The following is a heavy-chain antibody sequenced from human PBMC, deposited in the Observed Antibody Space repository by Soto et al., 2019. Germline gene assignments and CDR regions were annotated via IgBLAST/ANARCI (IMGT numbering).Heavy chain of an antibody. V-gene: IGHV4-39*01. Sequence: QLQLQESGPGLVKPSETLSLTCTVTGGSISDDTYYWGWIRQPPGKGLEWIGSIYYSGTSSYNPSLKSRVTMSVDTCKKQLSLRLSSVTAADTAVYYCARLHCDSPNCVPLDPWGQGTLVTVSS. CDR1: GGSISDDTYY. CDR3: ARLHCDSPNCVPLDP. CDR2: IYYSGTS. J-gene: IGHJ5*02. D-gene: IGHD2-2*01.